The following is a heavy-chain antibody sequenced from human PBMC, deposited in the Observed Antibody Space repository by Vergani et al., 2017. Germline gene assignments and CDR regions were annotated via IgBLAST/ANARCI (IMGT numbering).Heavy chain of an antibody. CDR3: TPSQYYDFWRGDYYYGMDV. Sequence: EVQLVESGGGLVQPGGSLKLSCAASGFTFSGSAMHWVRQASGKGLELVGRIRSKANSYATAYAASVKGRFTIPRDDSKNKAYLQLNSLKTEDTAVYYCTPSQYYDFWRGDYYYGMDVWGQGTTVTVSS. D-gene: IGHD3-3*01. J-gene: IGHJ6*02. CDR1: GFTFSGSA. CDR2: IRSKANSYAT. V-gene: IGHV3-73*01.